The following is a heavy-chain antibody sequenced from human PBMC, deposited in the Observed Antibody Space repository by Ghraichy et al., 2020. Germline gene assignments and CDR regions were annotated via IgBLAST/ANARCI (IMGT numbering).Heavy chain of an antibody. CDR1: GGSISSYY. CDR2: IYYSGST. Sequence: SQTLSLTCTVSGGSISSYYWSWIRQPPGKGLEWIGYIYYSGSTNYNPSLKSRVTISVDTSKNQFSLKLSSVTAADTAVYYCARGIVGASDAFDIWGQGTMVTVSS. D-gene: IGHD1-26*01. V-gene: IGHV4-59*01. CDR3: ARGIVGASDAFDI. J-gene: IGHJ3*02.